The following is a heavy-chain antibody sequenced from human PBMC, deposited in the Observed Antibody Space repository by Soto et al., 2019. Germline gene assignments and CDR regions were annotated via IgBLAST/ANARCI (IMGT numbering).Heavy chain of an antibody. CDR1: GYSSTSYW. J-gene: IGHJ6*02. CDR3: VRRAEGRPGDGYYYVALDV. CDR2: IHPADAET. D-gene: IGHD1-26*01. V-gene: IGHV5-51*01. Sequence: PGASLKISCEWSGYSSTSYWIGWVRKRPGRGLEWIGIIHPADAETNYSQSLQGPVTISADRSTSTAFLQWSRLKASDTARYYGVRRAEGRPGDGYYYVALDVWGQGTTVTVAS.